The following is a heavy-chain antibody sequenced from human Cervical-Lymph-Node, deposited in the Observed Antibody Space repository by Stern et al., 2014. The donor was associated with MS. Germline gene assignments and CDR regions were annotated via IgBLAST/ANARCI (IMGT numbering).Heavy chain of an antibody. CDR3: ARGIAARPNWFDP. D-gene: IGHD6-6*01. V-gene: IGHV3-21*01. CDR1: GFTFSSYS. Sequence: EDQLVESGGGLVKPGGSLRLYCAASGFTFSSYSMNWVRQAPGKGLEWVSSISSSSSYIYYADSVKGRFTISRDNAKNSLYLQMNSLRAEDTAVYYCARGIAARPNWFDPWGQGTLVTVSS. J-gene: IGHJ5*02. CDR2: ISSSSSYI.